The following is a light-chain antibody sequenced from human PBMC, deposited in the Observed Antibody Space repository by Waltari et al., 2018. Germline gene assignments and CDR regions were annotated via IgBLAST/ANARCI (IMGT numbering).Light chain of an antibody. CDR2: GST. J-gene: IGLJ3*02. Sequence: QSVLTQPPSVSGAPGQRVTISCTGSGPNIGAAYHVHWYQQLPRAAPKLLIYGSTSRPLGVPARFFGSTSGTSASLAITGLQAEDEADYYCQSYDTSLSVVFGGGTKLTVL. V-gene: IGLV1-40*01. CDR1: GPNIGAAYH. CDR3: QSYDTSLSVV.